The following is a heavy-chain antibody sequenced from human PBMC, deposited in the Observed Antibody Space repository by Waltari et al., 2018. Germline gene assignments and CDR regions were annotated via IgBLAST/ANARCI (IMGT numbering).Heavy chain of an antibody. CDR3: ARDYREYQLPGGWFDP. J-gene: IGHJ5*02. D-gene: IGHD2-2*01. V-gene: IGHV1-69*12. CDR2: ITPTFGTA. Sequence: QVQLVQSGAEVKKPGSSVKVSCKASGGTFSSYAISWVRQAPGQGREWMGGITPTFGTANYAQKFQGRVTITADESTSTAYMGLGSLRSEDTAVYYCARDYREYQLPGGWFDPWGQGTLVTVSS. CDR1: GGTFSSYA.